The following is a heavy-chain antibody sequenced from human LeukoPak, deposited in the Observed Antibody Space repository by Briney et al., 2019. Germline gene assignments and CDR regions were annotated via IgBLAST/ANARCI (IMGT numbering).Heavy chain of an antibody. CDR1: GFSFSDFG. CDR2: ISYDGSNK. CDR3: AKDLYGYSSGWYVY. V-gene: IGHV3-30*18. J-gene: IGHJ4*02. Sequence: PGRSLRLSCAASGFSFSDFGMHWVRQAPGKGLEWVAVISYDGSNKYYADSVKGRFTISRDNSKNTLYLQMNSLRAEDTAVYYCAKDLYGYSSGWYVYWGQGTLVTVSS. D-gene: IGHD6-19*01.